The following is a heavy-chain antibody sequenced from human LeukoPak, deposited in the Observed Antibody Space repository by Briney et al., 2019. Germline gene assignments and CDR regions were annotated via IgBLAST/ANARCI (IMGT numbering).Heavy chain of an antibody. V-gene: IGHV5-51*01. Sequence: AGESLKISCKGSGYSFTSYWIGWVRQMPGKGLEWMGIIYPGDSDTRYSPSFQGQVTISADKSISTAYLQWSSLKASDTAMYYCARGYCSGGSCLRLDYWGQGTLVTVSS. CDR1: GYSFTSYW. CDR2: IYPGDSDT. D-gene: IGHD2-15*01. J-gene: IGHJ4*02. CDR3: ARGYCSGGSCLRLDY.